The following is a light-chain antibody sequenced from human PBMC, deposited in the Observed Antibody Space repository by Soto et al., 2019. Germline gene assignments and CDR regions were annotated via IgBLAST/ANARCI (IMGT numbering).Light chain of an antibody. J-gene: IGLJ2*01. CDR2: EVI. V-gene: IGLV2-14*03. CDR3: SSYTSTSTRI. Sequence: QSVLTQPASVSGSPGQSITISCSGTSSDVGGYNYVSWYQQHPGKAPKLMIYEVINRPSGVSSRFSGSKSGNTASLTISGLQAEDEVDYYCSSYTSTSTRIFGGGTKLTVL. CDR1: SSDVGGYNY.